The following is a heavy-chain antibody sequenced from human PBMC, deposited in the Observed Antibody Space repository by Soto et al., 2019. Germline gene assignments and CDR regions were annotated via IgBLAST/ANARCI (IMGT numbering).Heavy chain of an antibody. D-gene: IGHD3-3*01. J-gene: IGHJ4*02. V-gene: IGHV1-69*13. Sequence: SVKVSCKASGGTFSSYAISWVRQAPGQGLEWMGGIIAIFGTANYAQKFQGRVTMTADESTSTAYTELSSLRSDDTAVYYCARYDFWSGPTRYWGQGTLVTVSS. CDR1: GGTFSSYA. CDR3: ARYDFWSGPTRY. CDR2: IIAIFGTA.